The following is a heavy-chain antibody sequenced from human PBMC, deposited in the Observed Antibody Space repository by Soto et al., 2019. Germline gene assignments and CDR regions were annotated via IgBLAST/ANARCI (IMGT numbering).Heavy chain of an antibody. J-gene: IGHJ3*02. Sequence: ASVKVSCKASGGTFSSYAISWVRQAPGQGLEWMGGIIPIFGTANYAQKFQGRVTITADESTSTAYMELSSLRSEDTAVYYCARDTNPLPYGSGSYYWPNAFDIWGQGTMVTVSS. CDR3: ARDTNPLPYGSGSYYWPNAFDI. CDR2: IIPIFGTA. V-gene: IGHV1-69*13. CDR1: GGTFSSYA. D-gene: IGHD3-10*01.